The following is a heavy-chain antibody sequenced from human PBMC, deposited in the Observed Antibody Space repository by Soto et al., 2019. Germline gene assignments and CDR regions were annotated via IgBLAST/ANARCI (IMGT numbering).Heavy chain of an antibody. J-gene: IGHJ4*02. V-gene: IGHV3-30*18. CDR2: ISYDGSNK. CDR3: AKDMRWIFDY. Sequence: QVQLVESGGGVVQPGRSLRLSCAASGFTFSSYGMHWVRQAPGKGLEWVAVISYDGSNKYYADSVKGRFTISRDNSKNTLYLQMNSLRAEDTAVYYCAKDMRWIFDYWGQGTLVTVSS. D-gene: IGHD2-2*03. CDR1: GFTFSSYG.